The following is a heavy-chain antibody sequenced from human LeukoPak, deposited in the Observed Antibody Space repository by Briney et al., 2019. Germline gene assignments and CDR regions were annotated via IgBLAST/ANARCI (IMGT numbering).Heavy chain of an antibody. CDR2: IIPIFGTA. V-gene: IGHV1-69*01. Sequence: SVKFSCKASGVTFSSYAISGVRQAPGQGLVGMGGIIPIFGTADYAQKFQGRVTITADESTSTAYMELSSLRSEDTAVYYCARVTYSSSWSPDYYYYMDVWGKGTTVTVSS. J-gene: IGHJ6*03. CDR3: ARVTYSSSWSPDYYYYMDV. D-gene: IGHD6-13*01. CDR1: GVTFSSYA.